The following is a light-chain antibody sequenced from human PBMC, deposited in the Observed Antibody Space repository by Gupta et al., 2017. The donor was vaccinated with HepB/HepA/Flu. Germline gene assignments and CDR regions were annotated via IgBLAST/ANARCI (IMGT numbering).Light chain of an antibody. CDR1: QSVLYSSNNKNY. CDR2: WAS. J-gene: IGKJ1*01. V-gene: IGKV4-1*01. Sequence: IVLTQSPDSLAVSLGERATINCKSSQSVLYSSNNKNYLAWYQQKPGQPPKQLLYWASRRKYGVPDLFSGRGSGTVFTLTISILQAEDVAVYCCQQYYRIPWTFGQGTKVEIK. CDR3: QQYYRIPWT.